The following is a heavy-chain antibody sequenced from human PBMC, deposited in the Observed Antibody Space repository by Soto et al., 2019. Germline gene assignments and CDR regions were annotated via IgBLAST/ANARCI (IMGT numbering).Heavy chain of an antibody. V-gene: IGHV1-69*01. CDR2: IIPIFGTA. Sequence: QVQLVQSGAEVKKPGSSVKVSCKASGGTFSSYAISWVRQAPGQGLEWMGGIIPIFGTANYAQKFQGRVTITADESTSTADMELSSLRAEDTAVYYCARDRWAVAGSYFDYWGQGTLVTVSS. J-gene: IGHJ4*02. CDR3: ARDRWAVAGSYFDY. D-gene: IGHD6-19*01. CDR1: GGTFSSYA.